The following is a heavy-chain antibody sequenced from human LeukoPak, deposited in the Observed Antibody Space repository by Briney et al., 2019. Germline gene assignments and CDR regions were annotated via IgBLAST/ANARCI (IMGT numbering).Heavy chain of an antibody. J-gene: IGHJ1*01. CDR2: ISAYNGNT. CDR1: GYTFTSYG. V-gene: IGHV1-18*01. D-gene: IGHD6-13*01. Sequence: ASVKVSCKASGYTFTSYGISWVRQAPGQGLEWMGWISAYNGNTNYAQKLQGRVTMTTDTSTSTAYMELRSLRSDDTAVYYRAATHAIAATQAEYFQHWGQGTLVTVSS. CDR3: AATHAIAATQAEYFQH.